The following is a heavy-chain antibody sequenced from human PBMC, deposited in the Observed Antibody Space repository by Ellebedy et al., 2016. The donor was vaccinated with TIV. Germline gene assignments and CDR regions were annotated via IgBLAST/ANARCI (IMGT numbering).Heavy chain of an antibody. D-gene: IGHD6-13*01. CDR3: ARDLNSSSWYASLGYFQY. V-gene: IGHV1-46*01. CDR2: ISPSDGST. CDR1: GYTFTSYY. Sequence: AASVKVSCKASGYTFTSYYMYWVRQAPGQGLEWLGIISPSDGSTSYAQKFQGRVTMTRDTSTSTVYMELSSLRSEDTAVYYCARDLNSSSWYASLGYFQYWGQGTLVTVSS. J-gene: IGHJ1*01.